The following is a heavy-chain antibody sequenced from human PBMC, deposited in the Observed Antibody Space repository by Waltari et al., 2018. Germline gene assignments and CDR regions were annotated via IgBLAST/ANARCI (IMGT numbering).Heavy chain of an antibody. D-gene: IGHD3-22*01. CDR1: GGSISSGSYY. J-gene: IGHJ6*02. V-gene: IGHV4-61*09. CDR2: IYTSGST. CDR3: ARGPGNYYDSSGYYSPYYYYGMDV. Sequence: QVQLQESGPGLVKPSQTLSLTCTVSGGSISSGSYYWSWIRQPAGKGLEWIGYIYTSGSTNYNPSLKSRVTISVDTSKNQFSLKLSSVTAADTAVYYCARGPGNYYDSSGYYSPYYYYGMDVWGQGTTVTVSS.